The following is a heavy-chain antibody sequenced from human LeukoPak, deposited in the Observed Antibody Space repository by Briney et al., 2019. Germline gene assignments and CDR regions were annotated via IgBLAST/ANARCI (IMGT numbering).Heavy chain of an antibody. V-gene: IGHV4-39*01. CDR1: GGSISSSSYY. CDR2: IYYSGST. J-gene: IGHJ5*02. Sequence: PSETLSLTCTVSGGSISSSSYYWGWIRQPPGKGLEWIGSIYYSGSTYYNPSLKSRVTISVDTTKNQFSLKLSSVTAADTAVYYCAQSLGASTWFGNWFDPWGQGTLVTVSS. CDR3: AQSLGASTWFGNWFDP. D-gene: IGHD3-10*01.